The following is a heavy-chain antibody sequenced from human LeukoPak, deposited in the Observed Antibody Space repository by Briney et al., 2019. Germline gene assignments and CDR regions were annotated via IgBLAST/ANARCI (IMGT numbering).Heavy chain of an antibody. CDR3: AKYVAAAAGFDY. CDR2: ISGSGGST. CDR1: GFTFSSYA. J-gene: IGHJ4*02. D-gene: IGHD6-13*01. V-gene: IGHV3-23*01. Sequence: GGSLRLSCAASGFTFSSYAMSWVRQAPGRGLEWVSAISGSGGSTYYADSAKGRFTISRDNSKNTLYLQMNSLRAEDTAVYYCAKYVAAAAGFDYWGQGTLVTVSS.